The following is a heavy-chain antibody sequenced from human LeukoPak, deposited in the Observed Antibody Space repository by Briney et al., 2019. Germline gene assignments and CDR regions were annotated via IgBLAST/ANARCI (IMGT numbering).Heavy chain of an antibody. CDR2: IYSGGST. CDR1: GFTISSNY. V-gene: IGHV3-53*01. Sequence: GGSLRLSCAASGFTISSNYMSWVRQAPGKGLEWVSVIYSGGSTYYADSVKGRFTISRDNSKNTLYLQMNSLRAEDTAVYYCARGRGYSGYDSRDYYYYYMDVWGKGTTVTVSS. CDR3: ARGRGYSGYDSRDYYYYYMDV. J-gene: IGHJ6*03. D-gene: IGHD5-12*01.